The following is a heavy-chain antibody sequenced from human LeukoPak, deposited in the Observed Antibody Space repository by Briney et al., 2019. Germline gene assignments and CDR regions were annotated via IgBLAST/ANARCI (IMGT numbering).Heavy chain of an antibody. V-gene: IGHV4-59*02. D-gene: IGHD3-22*01. CDR1: GGSVTRHF. J-gene: IGHJ5*02. Sequence: SETLSLTCTVSGGSVTRHFWSWIRQPPGKGLEWIGFVYHSGTTNYNPSLESRVTISIDTSKNQFSLTLTSVTAADTAVYYCARPYYYDSRIDPWGQGILVTVSS. CDR2: VYHSGTT. CDR3: ARPYYYDSRIDP.